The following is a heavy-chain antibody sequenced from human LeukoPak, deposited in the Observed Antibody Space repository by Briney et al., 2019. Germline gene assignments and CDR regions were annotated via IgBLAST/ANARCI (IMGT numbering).Heavy chain of an antibody. Sequence: GGSLRLSCAASGFTFSSYGMHWVRQAPGKGLEWVAVIWYDGSNKYYADSVKGRFTISRDNSKNTLYLQMNSLRAEDTAVYYCAKDDARWEGYYFDYWGQGTLVTVSS. CDR2: IWYDGSNK. J-gene: IGHJ4*02. CDR1: GFTFSSYG. V-gene: IGHV3-33*06. D-gene: IGHD1-26*01. CDR3: AKDDARWEGYYFDY.